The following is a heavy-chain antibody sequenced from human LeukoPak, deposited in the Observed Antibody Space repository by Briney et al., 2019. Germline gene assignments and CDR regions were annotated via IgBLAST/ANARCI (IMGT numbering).Heavy chain of an antibody. CDR1: GFSFSNDW. J-gene: IGHJ4*02. Sequence: GGSLRLSCAASGFSFSNDWMCWVRQAPGKGLEWVANINQDESKKYYVDSVRGRFTISRDNAKNSLYLQMSSLRAEDTAVYYCARDHAYRTDYWGQGTLVTVSS. CDR2: INQDESKK. V-gene: IGHV3-7*01. CDR3: ARDHAYRTDY. D-gene: IGHD2-2*01.